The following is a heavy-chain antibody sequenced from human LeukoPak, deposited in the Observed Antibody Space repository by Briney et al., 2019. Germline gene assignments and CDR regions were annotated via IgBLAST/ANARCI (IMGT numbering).Heavy chain of an antibody. Sequence: GGSLRLSCAASGFTFSSYAMHWVRQAPGNGLESVSAISSNGGSTYYANSVKGRFTISRDNSKNTLYLQMGSLRAEDMAVYYCARSYYYDSSGPQAFDIWGRGTMVTVSS. CDR2: ISSNGGST. CDR1: GFTFSSYA. V-gene: IGHV3-64*01. CDR3: ARSYYYDSSGPQAFDI. D-gene: IGHD3-22*01. J-gene: IGHJ3*02.